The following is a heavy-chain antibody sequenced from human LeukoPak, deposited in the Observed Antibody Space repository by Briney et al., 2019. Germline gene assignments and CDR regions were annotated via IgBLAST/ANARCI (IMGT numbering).Heavy chain of an antibody. Sequence: GASVKVSCEASGYTFTKYDMNWVRQAPGQGLEWMGIINPSGGSTRYAQKFQGRVAMTRDTSTSTLYMELNSLRSEDTAVYYCAGEDVDADSMDYWGQGTLVTVSS. CDR1: GYTFTKYD. J-gene: IGHJ4*02. D-gene: IGHD5-18*01. CDR3: AGEDVDADSMDY. CDR2: INPSGGST. V-gene: IGHV1-46*01.